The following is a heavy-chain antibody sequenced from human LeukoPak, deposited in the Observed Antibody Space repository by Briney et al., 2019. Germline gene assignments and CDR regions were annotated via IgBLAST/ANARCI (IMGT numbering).Heavy chain of an antibody. CDR3: ARERYCTSATCYVGVPFDS. V-gene: IGHV3-7*01. Sequence: PGGSLRLSCAASGFTFNNYYMTWVRQAPGKGLEWVAGIKQDGSENYYMDSVKGRFTISRDNSRNSLYLQMNSLRAEDTAVYFCARERYCTSATCYVGVPFDSWGQGTLVTVSS. CDR2: IKQDGSEN. D-gene: IGHD2-2*01. J-gene: IGHJ4*02. CDR1: GFTFNNYY.